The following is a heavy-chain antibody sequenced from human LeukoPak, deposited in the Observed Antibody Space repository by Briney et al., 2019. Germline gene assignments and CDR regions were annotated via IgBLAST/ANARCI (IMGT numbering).Heavy chain of an antibody. CDR3: ARVWTPTRYCSGGSCPDNWFDP. V-gene: IGHV3-23*01. J-gene: IGHJ5*02. D-gene: IGHD2-15*01. CDR1: GFTFSSYG. CDR2: ISGSGGST. Sequence: QSGGSLRLSCAASGFTFSSYGMSWVRQAPGKGLEWVSAISGSGGSTYYADSVKGRFTISRDNSKNTLYLQMNSLRAEDTAVYYCARVWTPTRYCSGGSCPDNWFDPWGQGTLVTVSS.